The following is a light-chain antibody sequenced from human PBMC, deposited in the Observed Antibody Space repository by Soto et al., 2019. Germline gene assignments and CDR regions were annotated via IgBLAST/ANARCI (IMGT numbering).Light chain of an antibody. J-gene: IGLJ1*01. CDR1: SSNIGAGYE. Sequence: QSVLTQPPSVSEAPGQRVTISCTGSSSNIGAGYEAHWYQQVPGTAPKLLIYENNNRPSGVPDRFSGSKSGTSASLAITGLQAEDEAEYYCQSYDRSLRGYVFGTGTKVTVL. V-gene: IGLV1-40*01. CDR3: QSYDRSLRGYV. CDR2: ENN.